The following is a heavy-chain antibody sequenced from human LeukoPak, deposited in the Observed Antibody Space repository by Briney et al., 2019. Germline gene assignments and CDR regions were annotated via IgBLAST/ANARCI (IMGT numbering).Heavy chain of an antibody. CDR2: ISSSSSYI. CDR1: GFTFSNYA. D-gene: IGHD2/OR15-2a*01. Sequence: GGSLRLSCADSGFTFSNYAMSWVRQAPGKGLEWVSSISSSSSYIYYADSVKGRFTISRDNAKNSLYLQMNSLRAEDTAVYYCARRRIDYYYGMDVWGQGTTVTVSS. CDR3: ARRRIDYYYGMDV. J-gene: IGHJ6*02. V-gene: IGHV3-21*01.